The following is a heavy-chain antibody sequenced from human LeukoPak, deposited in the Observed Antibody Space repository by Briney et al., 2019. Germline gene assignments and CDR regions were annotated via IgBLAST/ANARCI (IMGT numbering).Heavy chain of an antibody. V-gene: IGHV3-66*01. Sequence: PGGSLRLSCAASGFTVSSNYMSWVRQAPGKGLEWVSVIYSGGSTYYADSVKGRFTISRDNSKNTLYLQMNSLRAEDTAVYYCARDNSGLMVYASWFDPWGQGTLVTVSS. D-gene: IGHD2-8*01. CDR3: ARDNSGLMVYASWFDP. CDR1: GFTVSSNY. CDR2: IYSGGST. J-gene: IGHJ5*02.